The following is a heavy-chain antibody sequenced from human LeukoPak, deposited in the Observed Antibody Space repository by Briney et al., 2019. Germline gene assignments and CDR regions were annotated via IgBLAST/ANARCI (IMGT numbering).Heavy chain of an antibody. V-gene: IGHV3-30-3*01. Sequence: GGSLRLSCAASGFTFSSYAMHWVRQAPGKGLEWVVVISYDGSNKYYADSVKGRFTISRDNSKNTLYLQMNSLRAEDTAVYYCARDHAIVVVPAAPSGAFDIWGQGTMVTVSS. CDR1: GFTFSSYA. D-gene: IGHD2-2*01. CDR3: ARDHAIVVVPAAPSGAFDI. J-gene: IGHJ3*02. CDR2: ISYDGSNK.